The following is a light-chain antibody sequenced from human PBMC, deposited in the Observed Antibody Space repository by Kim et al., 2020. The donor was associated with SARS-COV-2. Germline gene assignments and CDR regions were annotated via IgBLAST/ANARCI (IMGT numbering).Light chain of an antibody. J-gene: IGKJ3*01. CDR3: LQYDKLPLFT. V-gene: IGKV1-33*01. Sequence: DIQMTQSPSSLSASVGDRVTITCQASQDISDYLDWYQHKPGKAPKRLIYDASNLETGVPSRFSGSGSGTHFTFTISSLQPEDVATYYCLQYDKLPLFTFGPGTKVDIK. CDR2: DAS. CDR1: QDISDY.